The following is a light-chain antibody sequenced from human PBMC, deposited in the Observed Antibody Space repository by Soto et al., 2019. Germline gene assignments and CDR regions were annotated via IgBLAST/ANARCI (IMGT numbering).Light chain of an antibody. CDR3: GTWESNQGV. V-gene: IGLV1-51*01. CDR2: DNN. CDR1: RSNICNTY. Sequence: QSVLTQPPSVSAAPGQNVTISCSGSRSNICNTYVSWYQQVPGTAPRLLIYDNNKRPSGIPDRFSGSKSGTSATLAITGLQTGDEADYYCGTWESNQGVFGGGTKLTVL. J-gene: IGLJ3*02.